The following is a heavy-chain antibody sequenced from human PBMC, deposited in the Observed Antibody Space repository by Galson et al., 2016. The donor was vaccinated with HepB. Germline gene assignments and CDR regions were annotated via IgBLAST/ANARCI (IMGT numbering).Heavy chain of an antibody. V-gene: IGHV4-39*01. D-gene: IGHD2-2*01. CDR3: ARLVSQHCSSTSCYNWFDP. CDR2: IYYSGSA. J-gene: IGHJ5*02. Sequence: WFRQAPGKGLEWIGSIYYSGSATYNPSVKSRVTMSVETSKNQFSLKVTSVTAADTAVYYWARLVSQHCSSTSCYNWFDPWGQGTLVTVAS.